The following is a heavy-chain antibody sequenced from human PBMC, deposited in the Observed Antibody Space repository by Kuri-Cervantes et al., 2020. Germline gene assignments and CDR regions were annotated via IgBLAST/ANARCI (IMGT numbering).Heavy chain of an antibody. D-gene: IGHD6-13*01. V-gene: IGHV1-69*13. CDR3: ATSLAAAYVSWFDP. CDR1: GGTFSSYA. CDR2: IIPIFGTA. Sequence: SVKVSCKASGGTFSSYAIRWVRQAPGQGLEWMGGIIPIFGTANYAQKFQGRVTITADESTSTAYMELSSLRSEDTAVYYCATSLAAAYVSWFDPWGQGTLVTVSS. J-gene: IGHJ5*02.